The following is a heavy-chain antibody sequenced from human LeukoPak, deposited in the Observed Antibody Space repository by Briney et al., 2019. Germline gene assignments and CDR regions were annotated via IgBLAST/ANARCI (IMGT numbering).Heavy chain of an antibody. CDR1: GFTFSSYE. CDR2: IKTDGSNT. Sequence: TGGSLRLSCAASGFTFSSYEMNWVRQAPGKGLVWVSRIKTDGSNTYYADSVKGRFTISRDNAKNTLYLQMNSLRVEATAVYYCARESYCSGGSCYSGRAFDVWGQGTMVTVSS. CDR3: ARESYCSGGSCYSGRAFDV. D-gene: IGHD2-15*01. J-gene: IGHJ3*01. V-gene: IGHV3-74*01.